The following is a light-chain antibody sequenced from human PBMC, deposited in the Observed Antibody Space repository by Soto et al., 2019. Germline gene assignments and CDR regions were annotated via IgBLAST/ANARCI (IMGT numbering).Light chain of an antibody. J-gene: IGLJ1*01. V-gene: IGLV1-40*01. Sequence: QSVLTHPPSVSVAPGQRVTISCTGSISNIGAGYDVHWYQQLPGTAPKLLIYGNSNRPSGVPDRFSGSKSGTSGSLAITGLQAEDEADYYCQSYDSSLSAYVFGTGTKLTVL. CDR1: ISNIGAGYD. CDR2: GNS. CDR3: QSYDSSLSAYV.